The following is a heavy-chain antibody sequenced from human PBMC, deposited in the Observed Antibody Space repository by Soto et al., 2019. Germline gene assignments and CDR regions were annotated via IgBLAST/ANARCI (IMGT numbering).Heavy chain of an antibody. D-gene: IGHD3-9*01. CDR3: AATSLPYYDVLTGYYHFGMDV. V-gene: IGHV1-58*02. CDR2: IVVGSGNT. Sequence: SVKVSCKASGFTFTRSAMQWVRQARGKSLEWIGWIVVGSGNTNSAQKFQERVTIARDMSTNTAYMEMSSLRADDTAVYYCAATSLPYYDVLTGYYHFGMDVWGQGTTVTVSS. CDR1: GFTFTRSA. J-gene: IGHJ6*02.